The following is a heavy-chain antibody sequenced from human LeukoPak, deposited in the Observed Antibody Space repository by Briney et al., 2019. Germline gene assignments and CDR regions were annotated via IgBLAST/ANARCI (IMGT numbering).Heavy chain of an antibody. CDR3: ARVAWYFEQAFDI. D-gene: IGHD3-3*02. Sequence: SETLSLTCTVYGGSISSSSYYWGWIRQPPGKGLEWIGNIYYSGSTYYNPSLKSRVTISVDTSKNQFSLKLSSVNAADTAMYYCARVAWYFEQAFDIWGQGTMVTVSS. CDR2: IYYSGST. CDR1: GGSISSSSYY. J-gene: IGHJ3*02. V-gene: IGHV4-39*01.